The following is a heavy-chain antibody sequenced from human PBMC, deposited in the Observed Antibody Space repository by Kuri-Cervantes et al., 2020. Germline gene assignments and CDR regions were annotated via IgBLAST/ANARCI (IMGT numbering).Heavy chain of an antibody. D-gene: IGHD6-13*01. Sequence: SVKVSCKASVGTFSSYAISWVRQAPGQGLEWMGGIIPIFGTANYAQKFQGRVTITTDESTSTAYMELSSLRSEDTAVYYCAMYSSSWYDAFDIWGQGTMVTVSS. CDR2: IIPIFGTA. V-gene: IGHV1-69*05. J-gene: IGHJ3*02. CDR3: AMYSSSWYDAFDI. CDR1: VGTFSSYA.